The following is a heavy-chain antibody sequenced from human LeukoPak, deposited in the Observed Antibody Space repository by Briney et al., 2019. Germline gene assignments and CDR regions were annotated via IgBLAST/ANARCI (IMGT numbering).Heavy chain of an antibody. CDR3: ARLKARSSGSPDFDY. CDR1: GYSISSGYY. J-gene: IGHJ4*02. V-gene: IGHV4-38-2*02. Sequence: PSETLSLTCTVSGYSISSGYYWGWIRQPPGKGLEWIGSIYHSGTTYYNPSLKSRVTISVHTSKNQFSLKLSSLTAADTAVYYCARLKARSSGSPDFDYWGQGTLVTVSS. D-gene: IGHD3-10*01. CDR2: IYHSGTT.